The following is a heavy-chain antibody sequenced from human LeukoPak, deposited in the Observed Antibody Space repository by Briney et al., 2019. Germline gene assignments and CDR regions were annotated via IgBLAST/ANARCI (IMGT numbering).Heavy chain of an antibody. Sequence: GGSLRLSCAAPGFTFDDYAMHWVRQAPGKGVEWVSGISWNSGSIGYADSVKGRFTISRDNAKNSLYLQMNSLRAEDTAVYYCAELGITMIGGVWGKGTTVTISS. CDR2: ISWNSGSI. V-gene: IGHV3-9*01. CDR3: AELGITMIGGV. D-gene: IGHD3-10*02. J-gene: IGHJ6*04. CDR1: GFTFDDYA.